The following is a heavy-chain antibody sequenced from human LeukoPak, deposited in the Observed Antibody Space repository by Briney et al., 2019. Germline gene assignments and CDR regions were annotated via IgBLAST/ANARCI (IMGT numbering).Heavy chain of an antibody. J-gene: IGHJ4*02. V-gene: IGHV3-23*01. Sequence: GGSLRLSCAASGFTFSNYAMAWVRQAPGKGLEWVSRISTNGGRADYADSVKGRFTIGRDNSKNTLHLQMNSLRVEDTAVYYCARDRGFSTFDYWGQGTLVTVSS. CDR3: ARDRGFSTFDY. CDR2: ISTNGGRA. D-gene: IGHD3-22*01. CDR1: GFTFSNYA.